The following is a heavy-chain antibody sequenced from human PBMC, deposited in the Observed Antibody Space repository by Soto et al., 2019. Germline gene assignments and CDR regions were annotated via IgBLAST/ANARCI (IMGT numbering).Heavy chain of an antibody. CDR2: IWYDGSKK. CDR1: GFTFRSYG. D-gene: IGHD3-22*01. CDR3: ARNYYFETSGYLDT. Sequence: EGSLRHSCSAAGFTFRSYGMHWVRQAPGKGLEWVAVIWYDGSKKYYADSVKGRFTISRDNSKNTLYLQMNSLRAQDTAVLHCARNYYFETSGYLDTWGQGAQVTVSS. J-gene: IGHJ4*02. V-gene: IGHV3-33*01.